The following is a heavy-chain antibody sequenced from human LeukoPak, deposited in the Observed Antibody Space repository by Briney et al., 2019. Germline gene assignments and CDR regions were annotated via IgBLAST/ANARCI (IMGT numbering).Heavy chain of an antibody. V-gene: IGHV1-69*13. CDR2: IIPIFGTA. Sequence: SVTVSCKASGGTFSSYAISWVRQAPGQGLEWMGGIIPIFGTANYAQKFQGRVTITADESTSTAYMELSSLRSEDTAVYYCARDSGNFHYDMDVWGQGTTVIVSS. J-gene: IGHJ6*02. CDR3: ARDSGNFHYDMDV. D-gene: IGHD3-10*01. CDR1: GGTFSSYA.